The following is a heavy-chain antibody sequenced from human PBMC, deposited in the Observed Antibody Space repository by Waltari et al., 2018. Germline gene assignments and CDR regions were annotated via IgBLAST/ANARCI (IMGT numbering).Heavy chain of an antibody. V-gene: IGHV3-23*04. D-gene: IGHD6-13*01. CDR2: ISGSGGSK. CDR1: AFTFSSYA. J-gene: IGHJ3*02. CDR3: AKVGGIAAEAEYAFDI. Sequence: ELQLVESGGGLVQPGGSLRLSCAASAFTFSSYAMSWVRQAPGKGLEWGSAISGSGGSKYYADSVKGRFIISRDNSKNTLYLQMNSLRAEDTAVYYCAKVGGIAAEAEYAFDIWGQGTMVTVSS.